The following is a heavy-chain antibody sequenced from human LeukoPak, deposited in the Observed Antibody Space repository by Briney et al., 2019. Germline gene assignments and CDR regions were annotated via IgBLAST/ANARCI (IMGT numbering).Heavy chain of an antibody. D-gene: IGHD1-26*01. J-gene: IGHJ4*02. CDR3: AKSVGATPGGYYFDY. CDR2: IYSGGST. Sequence: GGSLRLSCAASEFSVGSNYMTWVRQAPGKGLEWVSLIYSGGSTYYADSVKGRFTISRDNSKNTLYLQMNSLRAADTAVYYCAKSVGATPGGYYFDYWGQGTLVTVSS. CDR1: EFSVGSNY. V-gene: IGHV3-66*01.